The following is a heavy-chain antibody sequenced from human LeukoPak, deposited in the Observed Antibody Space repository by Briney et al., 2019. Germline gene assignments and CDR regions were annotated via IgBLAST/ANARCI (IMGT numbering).Heavy chain of an antibody. CDR3: ARWSGGATRRGNWFDP. J-gene: IGHJ5*02. CDR2: IYYSGST. Sequence: SETLSLTCTVSGGSISSYYWSWIRQPPGKGLEWIGYIYYSGSTNYNPSLKSRVTISVDTSKNQFSLKLSSVTAADTAVYYCARWSGGATRRGNWFDPWGQGTLATVSS. V-gene: IGHV4-59*01. D-gene: IGHD1-26*01. CDR1: GGSISSYY.